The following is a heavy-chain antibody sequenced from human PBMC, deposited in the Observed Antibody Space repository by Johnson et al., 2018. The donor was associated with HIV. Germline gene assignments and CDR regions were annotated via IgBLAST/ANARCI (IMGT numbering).Heavy chain of an antibody. D-gene: IGHD4-23*01. V-gene: IGHV3-13*01. CDR1: GFTFSSYD. CDR2: IGTAGDT. J-gene: IGHJ3*02. CDR3: AKARSLLDYGGFDAFDI. Sequence: VQLVESGGGLVQPGGSLRLSCAASGFTFSSYDMHWVRQATGKGLEWVSAIGTAGDTYYPGSVKGRFTISRDNSKNTLSLQMISLRAEDTAMYYCAKARSLLDYGGFDAFDIWGQGTMVTVSS.